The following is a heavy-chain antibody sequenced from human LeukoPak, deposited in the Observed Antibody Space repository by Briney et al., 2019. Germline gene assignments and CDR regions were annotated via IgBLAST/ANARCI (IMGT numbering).Heavy chain of an antibody. J-gene: IGHJ6*03. V-gene: IGHV3-49*04. Sequence: PGRSLRLSCTASGFTFGDYAMSWVRQAPGKGLEWVGFIRSKAYGGTTEYAASVKGRFTISRDDSKSIAYLQMNSLKTEDTAVYYCTRAGWDFWSGYYYYYYYYMDVWGKGTTGTVSS. D-gene: IGHD3-3*01. CDR3: TRAGWDFWSGYYYYYYYYMDV. CDR1: GFTFGDYA. CDR2: IRSKAYGGTT.